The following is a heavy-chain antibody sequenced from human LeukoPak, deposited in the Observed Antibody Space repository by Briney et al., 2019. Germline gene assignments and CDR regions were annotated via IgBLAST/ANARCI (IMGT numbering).Heavy chain of an antibody. V-gene: IGHV4-59*01. D-gene: IGHD2-21*01. CDR1: GGSISDDY. J-gene: IGHJ3*02. Sequence: SETLSLTCTVSGGSISDDYWSWLRQPPGKGLEWIGYIYYSGSTNYNPSLKSRVTISVDTSKNQFSLKLSSVTAADTAVYYCARLPVDDAFDIWGQGTMVTVSS. CDR3: ARLPVDDAFDI. CDR2: IYYSGST.